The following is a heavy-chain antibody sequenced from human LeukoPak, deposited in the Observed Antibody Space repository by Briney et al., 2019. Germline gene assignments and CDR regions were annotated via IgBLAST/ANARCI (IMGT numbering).Heavy chain of an antibody. CDR3: ARAYYYGSGSWYYYYYMDV. CDR1: GYTFTSYD. D-gene: IGHD3-10*01. Sequence: GASVKVSCKASGYTFTSYDINWVRQATGQGLEWMGWMNPNSGNTGYAQKFQGRVTMTRNTSISTAYMELSRLRSEDTAVYYCARAYYYGSGSWYYYYYMDVWGKGTTVTISS. J-gene: IGHJ6*03. V-gene: IGHV1-8*01. CDR2: MNPNSGNT.